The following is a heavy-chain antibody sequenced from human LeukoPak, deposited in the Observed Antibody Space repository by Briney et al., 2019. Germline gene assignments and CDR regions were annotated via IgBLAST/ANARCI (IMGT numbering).Heavy chain of an antibody. CDR2: IIPIFGTA. Sequence: VASVKVSCKASGGTFSSYAISWVRQAPGQGLEWMGGIIPIFGTANFAQKFQGRVTITTDESTSTAYMELSSLRSEDTAVYYCARTSGPGIAAAGTPVEYYFDYWGQGTLVTVSS. CDR3: ARTSGPGIAAAGTPVEYYFDY. V-gene: IGHV1-69*05. J-gene: IGHJ4*02. D-gene: IGHD6-13*01. CDR1: GGTFSSYA.